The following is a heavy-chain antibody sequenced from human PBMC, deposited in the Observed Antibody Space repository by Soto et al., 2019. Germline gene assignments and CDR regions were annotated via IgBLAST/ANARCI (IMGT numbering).Heavy chain of an antibody. CDR1: GFTFSSYG. D-gene: IGHD3-3*01. CDR3: AKVGFGVVPRGNDYYYYMDV. CDR2: ISYDGSNK. J-gene: IGHJ6*03. Sequence: QVQLVEYGGGVVQPGRSLRLSCAASGFTFSSYGMHWVRQAPGKGLEWVAVISYDGSNKYYADSVKGRFTISRDNSKNTLYLQMNRLRAEDTALYYCAKVGFGVVPRGNDYYYYMDVWGKGTTVTVSS. V-gene: IGHV3-30*18.